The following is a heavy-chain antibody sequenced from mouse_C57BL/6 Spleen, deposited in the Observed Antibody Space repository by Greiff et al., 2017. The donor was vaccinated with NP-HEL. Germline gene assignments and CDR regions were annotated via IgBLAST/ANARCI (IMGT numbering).Heavy chain of an antibody. Sequence: VQLKQSGPELVKPGASVKMSCKASGYTFTDYNMHWVKQSHGKSLEWIGYINPNNGGTSYNQKFKGKATLTVNKSSSTAYMELRSLTSEDSAVYYCAREELGFWFAYWGQGTLVTVSA. CDR2: INPNNGGT. J-gene: IGHJ3*01. CDR1: GYTFTDYN. V-gene: IGHV1-22*01. D-gene: IGHD4-1*01. CDR3: AREELGFWFAY.